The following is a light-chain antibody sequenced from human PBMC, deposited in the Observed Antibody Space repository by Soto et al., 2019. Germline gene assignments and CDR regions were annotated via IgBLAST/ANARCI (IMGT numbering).Light chain of an antibody. J-gene: IGLJ1*01. V-gene: IGLV2-14*03. CDR1: SSDVGGYNY. CDR3: SSYTTSITRQIV. Sequence: QSALTQPASVSGSPGQSITISCTGTSSDVGGYNYVSWYQHHPGKAPKLLIYDVSNRPSGISNRFSGSKSDNTASLTISGLQPEDEADYCCSSYTTSITRQIVFGTGTRSPS. CDR2: DVS.